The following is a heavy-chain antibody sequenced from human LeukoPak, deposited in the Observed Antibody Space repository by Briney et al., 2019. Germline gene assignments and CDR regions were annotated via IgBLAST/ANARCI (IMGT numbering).Heavy chain of an antibody. J-gene: IGHJ4*02. V-gene: IGHV1-18*01. D-gene: IGHD3-16*02. CDR2: ISAYNGNT. Sequence: ASVKVSCKASGYTFTGYGISWVRQAPGQGLEWMGWISAYNGNTNYAQKLQGRVTMTTDTSTSTAYMELRSLRSDDTAVYYCARDKSGDYVWASYRPIDYWGQGTLVTVSS. CDR1: GYTFTGYG. CDR3: ARDKSGDYVWASYRPIDY.